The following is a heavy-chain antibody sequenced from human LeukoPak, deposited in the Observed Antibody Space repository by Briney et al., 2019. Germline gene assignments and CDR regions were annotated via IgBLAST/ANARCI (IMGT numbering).Heavy chain of an antibody. Sequence: SQTLSLTCTVSGGSISSNNYYWSWIRQPAGKGLEWIGRIDASGSTNYNPSLKSRVTISVDKSKNQFSMKLNSVTAADTAVYYCARAAAYNLDYWGQGTLVTVSS. CDR1: GGSISSNNYY. CDR3: ARAAAYNLDY. CDR2: IDASGST. V-gene: IGHV4-61*02. J-gene: IGHJ4*02. D-gene: IGHD6-13*01.